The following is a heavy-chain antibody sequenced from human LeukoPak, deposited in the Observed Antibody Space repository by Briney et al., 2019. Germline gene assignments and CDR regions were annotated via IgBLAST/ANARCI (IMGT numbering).Heavy chain of an antibody. CDR1: GFTFSSYA. D-gene: IGHD3-10*01. Sequence: PGRSLRLSCAASGFTFSSYAMHWVRQAPGKGLEWVAAISYDGSNKYYADSVKGRFTISRDNSKNTLYLQMNSLRAEDTAVYYCARQGAGEFHFDYWGQGTLVTVSS. V-gene: IGHV3-30-3*01. CDR2: ISYDGSNK. CDR3: ARQGAGEFHFDY. J-gene: IGHJ4*02.